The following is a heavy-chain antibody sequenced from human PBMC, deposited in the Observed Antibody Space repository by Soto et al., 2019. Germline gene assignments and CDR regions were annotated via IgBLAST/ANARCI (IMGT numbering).Heavy chain of an antibody. CDR1: GYSFATYW. V-gene: IGHV5-51*01. CDR2: IYPGDSDT. D-gene: IGHD3-10*01. CDR3: ARQVGYGSGSYSSY. J-gene: IGHJ4*02. Sequence: EVQLVQSGAQVKKPGESLKISCKGSGYSFATYWIAWLRQVPGKGLEWMGIIYPGDSDTRYSPSFQGQVTISADKSISTAYLQWSSLKASDTAVYYCARQVGYGSGSYSSYWGQGTQVTVSS.